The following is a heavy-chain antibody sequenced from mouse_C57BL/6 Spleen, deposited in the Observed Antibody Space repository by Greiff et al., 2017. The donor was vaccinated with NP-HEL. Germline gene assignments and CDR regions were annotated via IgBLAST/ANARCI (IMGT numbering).Heavy chain of an antibody. Sequence: QVQLQQSGAELVRPGASVTLSCKASGYTFTDYEMHWVKQTPVHGLEWIGAIDPETGGTAYNQKFKGKAILTADNSSSTAYMELRSLTSEDSAVYYCTREGVWSPFAYWGQGTLVTVSA. V-gene: IGHV1-15*01. J-gene: IGHJ3*01. CDR1: GYTFTDYE. CDR3: TREGVWSPFAY. CDR2: IDPETGGT. D-gene: IGHD2-10*02.